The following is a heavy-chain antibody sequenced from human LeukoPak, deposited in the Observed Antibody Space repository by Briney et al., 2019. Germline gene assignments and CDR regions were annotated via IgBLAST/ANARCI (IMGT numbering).Heavy chain of an antibody. V-gene: IGHV4-31*03. CDR3: ARVPSYSSSRYYYYGMDV. J-gene: IGHJ6*02. Sequence: SQTLSLTCTVSGGSISSGGYYWSWIRQHPGKGLEWIGYIYYSGSTYYNPSLKSRVTISVDTSKNQFSLKLSSVTAADTAVCYCARVPSYSSSRYYYYGMDVWGQGTTVTVSS. D-gene: IGHD2-21*01. CDR2: IYYSGST. CDR1: GGSISSGGYY.